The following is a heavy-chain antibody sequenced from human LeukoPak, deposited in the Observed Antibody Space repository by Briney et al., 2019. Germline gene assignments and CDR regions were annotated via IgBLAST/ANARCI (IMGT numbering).Heavy chain of an antibody. CDR3: ARSGYNWNDVIFFDY. V-gene: IGHV3-74*03. CDR1: GFTFSNYW. CDR2: INRDGSTT. J-gene: IGHJ4*02. D-gene: IGHD1-1*01. Sequence: GGSLRLSCAASGFTFSNYWVHWVRQAPGKGLVWVSRINRDGSTTKYADSVKGRFTVSRDNAKNTLNLQMNSLRAEDTAVYYCARSGYNWNDVIFFDYWGQGILVTVSS.